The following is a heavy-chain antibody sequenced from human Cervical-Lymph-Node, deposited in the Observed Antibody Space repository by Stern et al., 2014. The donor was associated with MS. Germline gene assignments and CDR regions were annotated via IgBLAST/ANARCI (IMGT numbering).Heavy chain of an antibody. D-gene: IGHD1-26*01. V-gene: IGHV3-33*01. Sequence: VHLVESGGGVVQPGSSLRLSCEASGFSFSSFGMHWVRQAPGKGLEWVAVLWFDGTNIHYVDFVKGRFTISRDNSVHTVYLEMKSLRDEDTAVYYCVRDGVGSTDNHYGMDVWGQGTTVAVSS. CDR1: GFSFSSFG. CDR3: VRDGVGSTDNHYGMDV. J-gene: IGHJ6*02. CDR2: LWFDGTNI.